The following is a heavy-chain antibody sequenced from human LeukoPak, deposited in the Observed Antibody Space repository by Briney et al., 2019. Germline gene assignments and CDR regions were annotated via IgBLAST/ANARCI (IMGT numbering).Heavy chain of an antibody. D-gene: IGHD6-19*01. CDR2: INPNSGGT. CDR3: AREEWLVDYFDY. J-gene: IGHJ4*02. Sequence: GASVKVSCKASGYTLTGYYMHWVRQAPGQGLEWMGWINPNSGGTNYAQKFQGRVTMTRDTSISTAYMELSRLRSDDTAVYYCAREEWLVDYFDYWGQGTLVTVSS. V-gene: IGHV1-2*02. CDR1: GYTLTGYY.